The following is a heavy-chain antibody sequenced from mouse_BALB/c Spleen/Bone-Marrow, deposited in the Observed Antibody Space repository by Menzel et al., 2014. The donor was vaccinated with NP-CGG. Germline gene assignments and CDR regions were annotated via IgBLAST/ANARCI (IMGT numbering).Heavy chain of an antibody. J-gene: IGHJ2*01. V-gene: IGHV1-62-2*01. Sequence: QVQLQQSGAGLVKPGASVKLSCKASGYTFTEYIIHWVKQGSGQGLEWIGWFYPGSGSIKYNEKFKDKATLTADKSSSTVYMELSRLTSEDSAVYFCARHEGGEMGFDYWGQGTTLTVSS. CDR2: FYPGSGSI. CDR3: ARHEGGEMGFDY. CDR1: GYTFTEYI. D-gene: IGHD2-3*01.